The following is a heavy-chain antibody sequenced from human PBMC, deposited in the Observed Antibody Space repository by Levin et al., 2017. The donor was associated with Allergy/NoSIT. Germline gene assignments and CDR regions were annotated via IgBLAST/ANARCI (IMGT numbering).Heavy chain of an antibody. Sequence: GGSLRLSCAASGFTFSSYSMNWVRQAPGKGLEWVSSISSSSSYIYYADSVKGRFTISRDNAKNSLYLQMNSLRAEDTAVYYCASLTCSGGSCYLDYWGQGTLVTVSS. CDR3: ASLTCSGGSCYLDY. J-gene: IGHJ4*02. CDR2: ISSSSSYI. D-gene: IGHD2-15*01. CDR1: GFTFSSYS. V-gene: IGHV3-21*01.